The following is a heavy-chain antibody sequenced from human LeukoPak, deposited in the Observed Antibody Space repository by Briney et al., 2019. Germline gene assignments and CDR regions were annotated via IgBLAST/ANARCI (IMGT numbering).Heavy chain of an antibody. J-gene: IGHJ5*02. CDR1: GASVRSHY. D-gene: IGHD2-2*01. CDR2: VFHNGDS. Sequence: PSGTLSLTCTVSGASVRSHYWSWLRQPPGKGLEWIGNVFHNGDSSFAPSLTSRVTMSVDTSKNQFSLNLNSVTAADTAVYYCASKPIVPASQGHYFDTWGQGILVTVSS. V-gene: IGHV4-59*02. CDR3: ASKPIVPASQGHYFDT.